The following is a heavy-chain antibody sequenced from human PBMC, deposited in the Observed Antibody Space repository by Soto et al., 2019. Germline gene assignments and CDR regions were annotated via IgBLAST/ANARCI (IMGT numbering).Heavy chain of an antibody. Sequence: SETLSLTCAVYGGSFSGYYWSWIRQPPGKGLEWIGEINHSGSTNYNPSLKSRVTISVDTSKNQFSLKLSSVTAADTAVYYCARTAQQLGYFQHWGQGTLVTVSS. CDR2: INHSGST. V-gene: IGHV4-34*01. J-gene: IGHJ1*01. CDR3: ARTAQQLGYFQH. CDR1: GGSFSGYY. D-gene: IGHD6-13*01.